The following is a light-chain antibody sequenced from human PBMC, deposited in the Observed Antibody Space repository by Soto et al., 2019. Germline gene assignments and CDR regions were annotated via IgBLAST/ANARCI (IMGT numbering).Light chain of an antibody. CDR1: SSNIGAGYD. Sequence: QSVLTQPPSVSGAPGQRVSISCTGSSSNIGAGYDLHWYQQLPGTAPKLLIYANSNRPSGVPDRFSASKSGTSASLAITGLQAEDEADYYCQSFDSSLSVIFGGGTKLTV. CDR2: ANS. CDR3: QSFDSSLSVI. V-gene: IGLV1-40*01. J-gene: IGLJ2*01.